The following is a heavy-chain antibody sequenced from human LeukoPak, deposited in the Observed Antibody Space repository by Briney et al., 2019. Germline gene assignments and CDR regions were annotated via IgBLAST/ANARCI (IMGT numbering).Heavy chain of an antibody. J-gene: IGHJ3*02. CDR2: IIPIIGTA. D-gene: IGHD3-22*01. CDR1: GGTFSSYA. V-gene: IGHV1-69*05. CDR3: ASLKDYFDSDDAFDI. Sequence: GASVKVSCKASGGTFSSYAISWVRQAPAQGLEWMGGIIPIIGTANYAQKFHGRVTITTDESTSTAYIELSSLRSEDTAVYYCASLKDYFDSDDAFDIWGQGTMVTVSS.